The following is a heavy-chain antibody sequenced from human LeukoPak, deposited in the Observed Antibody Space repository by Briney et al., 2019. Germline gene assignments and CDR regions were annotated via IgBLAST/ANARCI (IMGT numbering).Heavy chain of an antibody. V-gene: IGHV1-69*04. J-gene: IGHJ6*02. CDR3: ARDLTAVAGPPLALYGMDV. Sequence: APVKVSCKASGGTFSSYTISWVRQAPGQGLEWMGRIIPILGIANYAQKFQGRVTITADKSTSTAYMELSSLRSEDTAVYYCARDLTAVAGPPLALYGMDVWGQGTTVTVSS. CDR1: GGTFSSYT. D-gene: IGHD6-19*01. CDR2: IIPILGIA.